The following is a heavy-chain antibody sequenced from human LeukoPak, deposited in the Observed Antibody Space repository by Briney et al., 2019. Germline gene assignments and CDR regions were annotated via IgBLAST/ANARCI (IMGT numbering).Heavy chain of an antibody. Sequence: TGGSLRLSCAASGFTFSSYWMSWVRQAPGKGLEWVANIKQDGSEKYYVDSVKGRFTISRDNAKNSLYLQMNSLRAEDTAVHYCARGGSHGPYDAFDIWGQGTMVTVSS. V-gene: IGHV3-7*01. D-gene: IGHD1-26*01. CDR2: IKQDGSEK. CDR1: GFTFSSYW. J-gene: IGHJ3*02. CDR3: ARGGSHGPYDAFDI.